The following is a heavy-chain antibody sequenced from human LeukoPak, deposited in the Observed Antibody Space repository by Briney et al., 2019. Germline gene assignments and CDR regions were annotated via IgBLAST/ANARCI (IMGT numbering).Heavy chain of an antibody. Sequence: PSETLSLTCTVSGGSISSYYRSWIRQPPGKGLEWIGYIYYSGSTNYNPSLKSRVTISVDTSKNQFSLKLSSVTAADTAVYYCARVMAHRSNWFDPWGQGTLVTVSS. D-gene: IGHD2-8*01. J-gene: IGHJ5*02. CDR1: GGSISSYY. CDR3: ARVMAHRSNWFDP. CDR2: IYYSGST. V-gene: IGHV4-59*01.